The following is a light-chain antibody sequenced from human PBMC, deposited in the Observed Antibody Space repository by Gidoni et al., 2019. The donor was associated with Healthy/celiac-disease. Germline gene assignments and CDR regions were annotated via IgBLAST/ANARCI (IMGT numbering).Light chain of an antibody. CDR3: QQYGSSPPDT. Sequence: EIVLTQSPDTLSLSPGERATLSCRASQSVSSSYLAWYQQKPGQAPRRLIYGASSRATGIPDRFSGSGSGTDFTLTISRLEPEDFAVYYCQQYGSSPPDTFGQXTKLEIK. CDR2: GAS. CDR1: QSVSSSY. J-gene: IGKJ2*01. V-gene: IGKV3-20*01.